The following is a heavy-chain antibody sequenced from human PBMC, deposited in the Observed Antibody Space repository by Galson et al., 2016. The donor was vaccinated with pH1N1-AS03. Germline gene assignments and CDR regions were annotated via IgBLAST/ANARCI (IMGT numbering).Heavy chain of an antibody. D-gene: IGHD4-23*01. CDR3: AKDYSTGGNSPTFDF. V-gene: IGHV3-43D*03. Sequence: SLRLSCAASGFIFDDYAMHWVRQAPGKGLEWVALINWDGSSLFHADFVKGRFTISRDNSNNSLYLQMKSLRVEDTALYYCAKDYSTGGNSPTFDFWGLVTLVTVSS. CDR2: INWDGSSL. J-gene: IGHJ4*02. CDR1: GFIFDDYA.